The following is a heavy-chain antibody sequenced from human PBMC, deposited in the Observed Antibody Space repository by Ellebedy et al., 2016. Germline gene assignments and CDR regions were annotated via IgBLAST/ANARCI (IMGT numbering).Heavy chain of an antibody. V-gene: IGHV3-30*09. J-gene: IGHJ5*01. CDR3: GRALNSGLGATEIDS. CDR1: GFTFSSYA. D-gene: IGHD1-26*01. Sequence: GGSLRLSXAPSGFTFSSYAMHWVRQAPGKGLEWVAVISYDGTYKYHAESVKDRFAISRDNSYNTLHLYMNSLKPADTAVYYCGRALNSGLGATEIDSWGQGTMLTVSP. CDR2: ISYDGTYK.